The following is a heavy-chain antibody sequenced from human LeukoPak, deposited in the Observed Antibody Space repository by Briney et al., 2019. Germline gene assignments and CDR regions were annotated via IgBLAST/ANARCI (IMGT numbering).Heavy chain of an antibody. V-gene: IGHV3-11*01. D-gene: IGHD3-10*01. CDR1: GFTFSDYY. J-gene: IGHJ6*02. CDR3: ARDMYYGSGTPMQYGMDV. CDR2: ISSSGSTI. Sequence: GGSLRLSCAASGFTFSDYYMSWIRQAPGKGLEWVSYISSSGSTIYYADSVKGRFTISRDNAKNSLYLQMSSLRAEDSAVYYCARDMYYGSGTPMQYGMDVWGQGTTVTVSS.